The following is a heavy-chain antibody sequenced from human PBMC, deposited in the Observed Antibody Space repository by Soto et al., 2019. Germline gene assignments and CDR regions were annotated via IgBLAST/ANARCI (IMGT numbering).Heavy chain of an antibody. CDR1: GYTFTGYY. Sequence: GASVKVSFKASGYTFTGYYMHWVRQAPGQGLEWMGWINPKSGGTNYAQKFQGWVTMTRDTSISTAYMELSRLRSDDTAVYYRARGRHITIFGVVTPQDGMDVWGQGTTVTVSS. D-gene: IGHD3-3*01. CDR3: ARGRHITIFGVVTPQDGMDV. CDR2: INPKSGGT. V-gene: IGHV1-2*04. J-gene: IGHJ6*02.